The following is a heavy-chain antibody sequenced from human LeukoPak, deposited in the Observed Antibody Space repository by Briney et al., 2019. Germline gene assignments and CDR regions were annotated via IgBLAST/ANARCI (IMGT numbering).Heavy chain of an antibody. CDR1: GGTFSSYA. CDR2: INTNIGNP. D-gene: IGHD6-13*01. Sequence: ASVKVSCKAPGGTFSSYAINWVRQAPGQGLEWMGWINTNIGNPTYAQGFTGRFVFSLDTSVSTAYLQISSLKAADTAVYYCARGLMSSSSWYGFDMWGQGTMVTVSS. V-gene: IGHV7-4-1*02. CDR3: ARGLMSSSSWYGFDM. J-gene: IGHJ3*02.